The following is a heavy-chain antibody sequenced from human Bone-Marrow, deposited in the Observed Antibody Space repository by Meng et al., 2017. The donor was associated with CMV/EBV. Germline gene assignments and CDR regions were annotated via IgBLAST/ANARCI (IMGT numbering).Heavy chain of an antibody. D-gene: IGHD3-3*01. Sequence: WGSLRLSCAASGFTFSSYWMSWVRQAPGKGLEWVANIKQDGSEKYYVDSVKGRFTISRDNAKNSLYLQMNRLRAEDTAVYYCARDGYDFWSGYYRVLPQTYYYAGMDVWGQGTTVTVSS. CDR1: GFTFSSYW. CDR3: ARDGYDFWSGYYRVLPQTYYYAGMDV. V-gene: IGHV3-7*01. CDR2: IKQDGSEK. J-gene: IGHJ6*02.